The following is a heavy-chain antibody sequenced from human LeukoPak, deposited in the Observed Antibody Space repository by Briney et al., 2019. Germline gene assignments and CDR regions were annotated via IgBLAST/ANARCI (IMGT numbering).Heavy chain of an antibody. CDR2: IYYSGST. V-gene: IGHV4-59*12. J-gene: IGHJ4*02. CDR1: GGSISSYY. D-gene: IGHD5-24*01. CDR3: ARAYGDGYNLISPFDY. Sequence: SETLSLTCTVSGGSISSYYWSWIRQPPGKGLEWIGYIYYSGSTNYNPSLKSRVTISVDTPKNQFSLKLSSVTAADTAVYYCARAYGDGYNLISPFDYWGQGTLVTVSS.